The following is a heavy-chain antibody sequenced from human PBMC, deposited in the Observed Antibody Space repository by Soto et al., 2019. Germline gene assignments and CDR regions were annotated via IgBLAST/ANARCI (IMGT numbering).Heavy chain of an antibody. V-gene: IGHV4-59*08. J-gene: IGHJ4*02. CDR3: ASYDFWSGYLDY. CDR2: IYYSGST. D-gene: IGHD3-3*01. Sequence: SETLSLTCTVSGGSISSYYWSWIRQPPGKGLEWIGYIYYSGSTNYNPSLKSRVTISVDTSKNQFSLKLSSVTAADTAVYYCASYDFWSGYLDYWGQGTLVTVSS. CDR1: GGSISSYY.